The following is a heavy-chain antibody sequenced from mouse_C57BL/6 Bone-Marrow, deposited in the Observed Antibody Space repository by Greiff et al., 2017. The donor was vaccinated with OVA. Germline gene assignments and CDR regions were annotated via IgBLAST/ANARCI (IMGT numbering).Heavy chain of an antibody. J-gene: IGHJ4*01. D-gene: IGHD1-1*01. V-gene: IGHV14-3*01. CDR1: GFNIKNTY. CDR2: IDPANGNT. Sequence: EVQLQQSVAELVRPGASVKLSCTASGFNIKNTYMHWVKQRPEQGLEWIGRIDPANGNTKYAPKFQGKATITADTSSNTTYLQLSSLTSADTAIYYCAFTAVGGYYAMDYWGQGTSVTVSS. CDR3: AFTAVGGYYAMDY.